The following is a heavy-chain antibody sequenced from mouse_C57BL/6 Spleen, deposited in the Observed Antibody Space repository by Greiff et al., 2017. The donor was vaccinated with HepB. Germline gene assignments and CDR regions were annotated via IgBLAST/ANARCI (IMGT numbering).Heavy chain of an antibody. V-gene: IGHV1-64*01. CDR1: GYTFTSYW. Sequence: VKLQQPGAELVKPGASVKLSCKASGYTFTSYWMHWVKQRPGQGLEWIGMIHPNSGSTNYNEKFKSKATLTVDKSSSTAYMQLSSLTSEDSAVYYCAREGNGYYGYFDVWGTGTTVTVSS. J-gene: IGHJ1*03. CDR3: AREGNGYYGYFDV. D-gene: IGHD2-2*01. CDR2: IHPNSGST.